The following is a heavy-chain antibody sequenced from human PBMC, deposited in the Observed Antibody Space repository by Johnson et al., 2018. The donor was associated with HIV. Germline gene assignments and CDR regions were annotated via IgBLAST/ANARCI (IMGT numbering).Heavy chain of an antibody. CDR2: STNGFLT. D-gene: IGHD1-1*01. Sequence: STNGFLTYYANSVKGRFTISRDNSKNTLFLQMGSLRPEDMAVYYCARDAKSSKWSPDGTDAFDVWGQGTMVTVSS. V-gene: IGHV3-64*01. CDR3: ARDAKSSKWSPDGTDAFDV. J-gene: IGHJ3*01.